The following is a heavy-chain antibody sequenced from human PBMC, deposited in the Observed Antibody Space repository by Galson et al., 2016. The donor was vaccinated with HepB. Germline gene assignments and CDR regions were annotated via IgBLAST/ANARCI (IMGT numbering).Heavy chain of an antibody. V-gene: IGHV4-59*11. CDR2: AYHTGST. D-gene: IGHD3-10*01. CDR3: ARQMSGSYYKNWHFDL. J-gene: IGHJ2*01. CDR1: SGYITTHY. Sequence: SETLSLTCTVPSGYITTHYWSWIRQPPGKGLEWIGYAYHTGSTNYNPSLKSRVSTSLDTSKNQFSLKLSSATPADTAVYYCARQMSGSYYKNWHFDLWGLGTLVTVSS.